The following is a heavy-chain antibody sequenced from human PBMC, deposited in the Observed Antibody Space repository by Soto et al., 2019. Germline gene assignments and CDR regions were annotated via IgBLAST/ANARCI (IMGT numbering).Heavy chain of an antibody. D-gene: IGHD4-17*01. CDR2: ISSSSSTI. Sequence: GGFLRLSCAASGFTFSSYSMNWVRQAPGKGLEWVSYISSSSSTIYYADSVKGRFTISRDNAKNSLYLQMNSLRAEDTAVYYCARGTLSPYGDYEYFQHWGQGTLVTVSS. CDR1: GFTFSSYS. V-gene: IGHV3-48*01. CDR3: ARGTLSPYGDYEYFQH. J-gene: IGHJ1*01.